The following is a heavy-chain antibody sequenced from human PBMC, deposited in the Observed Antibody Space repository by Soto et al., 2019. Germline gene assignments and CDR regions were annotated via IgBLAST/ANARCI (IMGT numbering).Heavy chain of an antibody. D-gene: IGHD3-9*01. V-gene: IGHV3-23*01. CDR1: GFTFSSYA. CDR3: AKDGETLYHDILTGSYLGWFDP. Sequence: EVQLLESGGGLVHPGGSLRLSCAASGFTFSSYAMSWVRLAPGKGLEWGSAVSGSGGSTYYADSVKGRFTISRNNSKNREYLQMNSPGAEDTTVYYCAKDGETLYHDILTGSYLGWFDPWGKGTMVTVSS. CDR2: VSGSGGST. J-gene: IGHJ5*02.